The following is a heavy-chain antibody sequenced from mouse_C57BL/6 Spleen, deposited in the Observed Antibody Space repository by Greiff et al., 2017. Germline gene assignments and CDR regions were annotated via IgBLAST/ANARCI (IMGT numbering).Heavy chain of an antibody. J-gene: IGHJ3*01. CDR1: GYTFPSSW. CDR3: ARGGVLRSSWFAY. D-gene: IGHD1-1*01. Sequence: VQLQQPGAELVMPGASVKLSCKASGYTFPSSWMHWVKPRPGQGLEWIGEIVPSDSYPTSTQKFQGNATVTVYKSSSTAYMQLSSLTSEDSAVYYCARGGVLRSSWFAYWGQGTLVTVSA. V-gene: IGHV1-69*01. CDR2: IVPSDSYP.